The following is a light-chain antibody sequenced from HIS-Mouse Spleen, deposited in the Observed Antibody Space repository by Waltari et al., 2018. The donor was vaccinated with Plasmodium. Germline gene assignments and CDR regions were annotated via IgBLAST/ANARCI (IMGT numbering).Light chain of an antibody. CDR3: YSTDSSGNHRV. V-gene: IGLV3-10*01. J-gene: IGLJ3*02. CDR1: ALPNKY. CDR2: EDS. Sequence: SYELTQPPSVSVSPGQTASITCSGDALPNKYPYWYQQKSGQAPVLGIYEDSKRPSGIPERFSGSSSGTMATLTISGGQVEDEADYYCYSTDSSGNHRVFGGGTKLTVL.